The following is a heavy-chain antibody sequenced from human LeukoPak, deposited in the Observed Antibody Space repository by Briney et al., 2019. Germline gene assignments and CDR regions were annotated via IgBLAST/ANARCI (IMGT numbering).Heavy chain of an antibody. CDR3: ARGYLITGYYYHMDV. J-gene: IGHJ6*03. CDR2: INTDGSST. V-gene: IGHV3-74*01. Sequence: PGGSLRLSCAASGFTFSSYWMHWVRQAPGKGLVWVSRINTDGSSTSYADSVKGRFTISRDNAKNTLYLQMNSLRAEDTAVYYCARGYLITGYYYHMDVWGKGTTVTVSS. D-gene: IGHD5-24*01. CDR1: GFTFSSYW.